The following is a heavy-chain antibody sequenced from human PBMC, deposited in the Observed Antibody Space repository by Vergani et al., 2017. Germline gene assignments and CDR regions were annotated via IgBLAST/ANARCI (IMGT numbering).Heavy chain of an antibody. Sequence: QVQLVESGGGVVQPGRSLRLSCAASGFTFSSYGLHWVRQAPGKGLEWVAVIWYVGSNNYYADSVKGRFTISRDNSKNTLYLQMNSVRAEDTAVYYCAREGQYGGYYTGLHFDYWGQGTLVTVSS. J-gene: IGHJ4*02. D-gene: IGHD3-3*01. CDR1: GFTFSSYG. V-gene: IGHV3-33*01. CDR3: AREGQYGGYYTGLHFDY. CDR2: IWYVGSNN.